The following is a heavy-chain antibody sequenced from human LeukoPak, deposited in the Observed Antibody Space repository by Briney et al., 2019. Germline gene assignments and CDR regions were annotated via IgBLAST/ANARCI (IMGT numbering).Heavy chain of an antibody. Sequence: PGGSLRLSCAASGFTFSRFWMNRVRQAPGKGLEWVANIKEDGSEKYYADSVKGRFTISRDNAKNSLYLQMNSLRAEDTAVYYCARRPQYCSSTSCYAVVNWFDPWGQGTLVTVSS. V-gene: IGHV3-7*01. J-gene: IGHJ5*02. CDR3: ARRPQYCSSTSCYAVVNWFDP. D-gene: IGHD2-2*01. CDR1: GFTFSRFW. CDR2: IKEDGSEK.